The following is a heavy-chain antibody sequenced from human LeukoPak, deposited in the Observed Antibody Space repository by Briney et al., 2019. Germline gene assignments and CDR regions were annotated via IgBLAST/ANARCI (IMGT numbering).Heavy chain of an antibody. CDR2: ISGSGGST. D-gene: IGHD2-8*01. V-gene: IGHV3-23*01. Sequence: PGGSLRLSCAASGFTFSSYAVSWVRQAPGKGLEWVSSISGSGGSTYSADSVKGRFTISRDNSENTLYLQMNSLGAEDTALYYCAKDRSCTNDICHGDFDYWGQGTLVTVSS. J-gene: IGHJ4*02. CDR1: GFTFSSYA. CDR3: AKDRSCTNDICHGDFDY.